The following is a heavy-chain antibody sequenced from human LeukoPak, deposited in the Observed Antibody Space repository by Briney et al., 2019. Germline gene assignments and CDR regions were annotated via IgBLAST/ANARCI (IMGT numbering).Heavy chain of an antibody. CDR2: INNSGGST. J-gene: IGHJ4*02. CDR1: GFTFNSYA. Sequence: AGGSLRLSCAASGFTFNSYAMNWVRQAPGKGLEWVSGINNSGGSTYYADSVKGRFTIPRDNSKNTLYLQMNSLRAEDTGVYYCAKETSSSFDYWGQGALVTVSS. D-gene: IGHD6-6*01. V-gene: IGHV3-23*01. CDR3: AKETSSSFDY.